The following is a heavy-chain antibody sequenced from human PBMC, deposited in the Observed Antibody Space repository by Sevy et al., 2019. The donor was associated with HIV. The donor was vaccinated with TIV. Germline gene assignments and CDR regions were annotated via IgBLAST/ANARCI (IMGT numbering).Heavy chain of an antibody. Sequence: TLSLTCTVSGGSISSYYWSWIRQPAGKRLEWIGRIFTSGRTNYNPYLKSRVTMSIDTSKNQFSLNLSSVTAADTAVYYCARGVTTLYYYSYIDVWGKGTTVTVSS. V-gene: IGHV4-4*07. D-gene: IGHD2-2*01. J-gene: IGHJ6*03. CDR1: GGSISSYY. CDR2: IFTSGRT. CDR3: ARGVTTLYYYSYIDV.